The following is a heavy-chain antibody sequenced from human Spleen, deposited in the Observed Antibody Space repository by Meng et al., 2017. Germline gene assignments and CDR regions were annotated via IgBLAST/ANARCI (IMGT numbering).Heavy chain of an antibody. J-gene: IGHJ4*02. D-gene: IGHD4-11*01. CDR1: GGSFSDYY. V-gene: IGHV4-34*01. CDR3: ARGPTTMAHDFDY. CDR2: INHSGST. Sequence: LQPSDTLSLPCVVAGGSFSDYYGSWIRQPPGKGLEWIGEINHSGSTNYNPSLESRATISVDTSQNNLSLKLSSVTAADSAVYYCARGPTTMAHDFDYWGQGTLVTVSS.